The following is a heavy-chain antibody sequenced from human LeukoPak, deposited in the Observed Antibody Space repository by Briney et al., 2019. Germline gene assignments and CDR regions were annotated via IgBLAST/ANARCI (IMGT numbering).Heavy chain of an antibody. CDR3: ARLAAAGSDY. V-gene: IGHV4-34*01. CDR1: GGSFSGYY. Sequence: SETLSLTCAVYGGSFSGYYWSWIRQPPGKGLEWIGEINHSGSTNYNPSLKSRVTISVDTSKNQFSLKLSSVTAADTAVYYCARLAAAGSDYWGQGTLVTVSS. J-gene: IGHJ4*02. D-gene: IGHD6-13*01. CDR2: INHSGST.